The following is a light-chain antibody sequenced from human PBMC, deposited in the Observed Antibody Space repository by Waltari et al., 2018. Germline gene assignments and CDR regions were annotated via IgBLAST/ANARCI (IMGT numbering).Light chain of an antibody. J-gene: IGKJ4*01. CDR2: GAS. CDR3: QQVHSFPFT. CDR1: QAFGNW. Sequence: DIQMTQSPSSVSAFLGDRVTITCRASQAFGNWVAWYQQKPGKAPKLLIYGASSLHSGVPSRFSGSGSGTDFSLTISSLQPEDFATYFCQQVHSFPFTFGGGTMVEIK. V-gene: IGKV1-12*02.